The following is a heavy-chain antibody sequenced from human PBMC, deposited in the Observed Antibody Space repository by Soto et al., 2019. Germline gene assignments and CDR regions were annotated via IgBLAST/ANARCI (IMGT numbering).Heavy chain of an antibody. J-gene: IGHJ4*02. V-gene: IGHV3-66*01. CDR2: LYSDGTT. Sequence: EVQLVESGGGLVQPGGSLRLSCAASGLTVSNSYMNWVRQAPGERLEWVSILYSDGTTYYADSVKDRFTISRDNSKYTLYLQRHSLIADDTAVYYCARDTTVTTPTYFASWGQGTLVIVSS. D-gene: IGHD4-17*01. CDR1: GLTVSNSY. CDR3: ARDTTVTTPTYFAS.